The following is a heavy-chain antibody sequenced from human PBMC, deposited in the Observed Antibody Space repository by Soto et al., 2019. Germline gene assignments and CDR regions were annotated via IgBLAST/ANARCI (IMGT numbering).Heavy chain of an antibody. CDR1: GFTSSYYP. CDR3: ARDSLVFCGGDCMGCDY. Sequence: PGGPRGLPWEPSGFTSSYYPIHGFRQAQGRALEWVAVTSYAGSNKYYADSVKGRFSVSRDDSMSTVYLQMNSLRAEDTALYYCARDSLVFCGGDCMGCDYWGQGTQVTVSS. J-gene: IGHJ4*02. D-gene: IGHD2-21*02. CDR2: TSYAGSNK. V-gene: IGHV3-30-3*01.